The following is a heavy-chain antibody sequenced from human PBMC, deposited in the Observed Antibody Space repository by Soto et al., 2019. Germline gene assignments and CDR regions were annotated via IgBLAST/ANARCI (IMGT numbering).Heavy chain of an antibody. Sequence: GGSLRLSCAASGFTFSSYWMSWVRQAPGKGLEWVANIKQDGSEKYYVDSVKGRFTISRDNAKNSLYLQMNSLRAEDTAVYDCARDPFGYGDAFDIWGQGTMVTVSS. V-gene: IGHV3-7*01. CDR2: IKQDGSEK. CDR3: ARDPFGYGDAFDI. J-gene: IGHJ3*02. CDR1: GFTFSSYW. D-gene: IGHD3-16*01.